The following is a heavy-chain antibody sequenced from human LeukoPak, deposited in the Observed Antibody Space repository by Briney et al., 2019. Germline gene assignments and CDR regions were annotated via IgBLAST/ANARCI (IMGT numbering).Heavy chain of an antibody. CDR1: GYTFTGYY. J-gene: IGHJ4*02. Sequence: ASVKVSCKASGYTFTGYYMHWVRQAPGQGLEWMGWINPNSGGTNYAQKFQGRVTMTRDTSISTAYMELSRLGSDDTAVYYCARERTLTSCYDYWGQGTLVTVSS. V-gene: IGHV1-2*02. CDR3: ARERTLTSCYDY. D-gene: IGHD2-15*01. CDR2: INPNSGGT.